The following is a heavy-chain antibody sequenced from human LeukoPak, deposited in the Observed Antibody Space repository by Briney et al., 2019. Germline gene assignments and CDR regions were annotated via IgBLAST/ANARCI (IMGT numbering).Heavy chain of an antibody. CDR2: INPNSGGT. CDR1: GYTFTGYY. D-gene: IGHD5-18*01. CDR3: ARGYSYGYQFPCDY. J-gene: IGHJ4*02. Sequence: ASVKVSCKASGYTFTGYYMHWVRQAPGQGLEWMGWINPNSGGTNYAQKFQGRVTMTRDTSISTAYMELSRLRSDDTAVYYCARGYSYGYQFPCDYWGQGTLVTVSS. V-gene: IGHV1-2*02.